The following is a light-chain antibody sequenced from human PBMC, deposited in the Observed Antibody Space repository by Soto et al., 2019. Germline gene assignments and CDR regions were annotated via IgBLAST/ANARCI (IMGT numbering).Light chain of an antibody. CDR3: AAWDDSLNGVI. CDR2: TNN. J-gene: IGLJ2*01. CDR1: SSNIGSNT. V-gene: IGLV1-44*01. Sequence: QSVLTQPPSASGTPRQRVTISCSGSSSNIGSNTVNWYHHLPGTAPKLLIYTNNQRPSGVPDRFSGSKSGTSASLAIGGLQSEDEADYYCAAWDDSLNGVIFGGGTKLTVL.